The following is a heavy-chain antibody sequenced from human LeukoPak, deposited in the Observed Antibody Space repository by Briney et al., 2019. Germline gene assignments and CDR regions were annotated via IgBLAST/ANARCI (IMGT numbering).Heavy chain of an antibody. Sequence: AGGSLRLSCAASGFTFSSYSMNWVRQAPGKGLEWVSYISTSSNTIYYADSVKGRFTISRDNVKNSLFLQMNSLRAEDTAIYYCARGANYWGQGTLVTVSS. CDR3: ARGANY. CDR1: GFTFSSYS. J-gene: IGHJ4*02. V-gene: IGHV3-48*01. CDR2: ISTSSNTI.